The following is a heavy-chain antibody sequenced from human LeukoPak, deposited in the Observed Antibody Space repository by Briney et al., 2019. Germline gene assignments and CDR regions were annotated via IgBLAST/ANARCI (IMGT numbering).Heavy chain of an antibody. CDR1: GGSLSSYY. D-gene: IGHD3-10*01. V-gene: IGHV4-59*01. Sequence: PSETLSLTCTVSGGSLSSYYWSWIRQPPGKGLEWIGYIRYTGSTNYNPSLKSRVTISADTSNNQFSLKLNSVTAADTPVYYCAREWDGSGSYLDYWGQGTLVTVSS. J-gene: IGHJ4*02. CDR2: IRYTGST. CDR3: AREWDGSGSYLDY.